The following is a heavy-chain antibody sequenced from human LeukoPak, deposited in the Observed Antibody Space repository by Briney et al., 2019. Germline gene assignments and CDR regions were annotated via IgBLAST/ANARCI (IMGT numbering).Heavy chain of an antibody. CDR3: TSIAAQDY. J-gene: IGHJ4*02. V-gene: IGHV3-73*01. CDR1: GFTFSGST. D-gene: IGHD6-6*01. CDR2: IRSKANSYAT. Sequence: GGSLRLSCAASGFTFSGSTMHWVRQASGKGLEWVGRIRSKANSYATAYAASVKGRFTIPRDDSKNTAYLQMNSLKTEDTAVYYCTSIAAQDYWGQGTLVTVSS.